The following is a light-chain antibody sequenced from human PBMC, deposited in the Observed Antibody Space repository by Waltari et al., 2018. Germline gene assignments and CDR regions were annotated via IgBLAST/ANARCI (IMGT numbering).Light chain of an antibody. J-gene: IGKJ5*01. V-gene: IGKV3-15*01. CDR1: QTITNN. CDR2: GAS. Sequence: EIVVTQSPATLSVSPGERATLSCRTSQTITNNLAWYQQEPGQTPRLLIYGASTRAIGIPARFSGSGSGTEFTLTISSLQSEDFAVYYCQQYNNWLSVTFGQGTRLEI. CDR3: QQYNNWLSVT.